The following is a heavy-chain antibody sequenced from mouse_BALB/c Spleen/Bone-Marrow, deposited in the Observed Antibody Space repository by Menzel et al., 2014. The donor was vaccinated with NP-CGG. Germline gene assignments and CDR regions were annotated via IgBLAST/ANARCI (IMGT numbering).Heavy chain of an antibody. CDR1: GYTLTSYY. J-gene: IGHJ4*01. CDR2: INPSNGGT. Sequence: VHLVESGAELVKPGASVKLSCKASGYTLTSYYMYWVKQRPGQGLEWIGEINPSNGGTNLNEKFKSKATLTVDKSSSTAYMQLSSLTSEDSAVYHCTRGRRGAMDYWGQGTSVTVSS. V-gene: IGHV1S81*02. CDR3: TRGRRGAMDY.